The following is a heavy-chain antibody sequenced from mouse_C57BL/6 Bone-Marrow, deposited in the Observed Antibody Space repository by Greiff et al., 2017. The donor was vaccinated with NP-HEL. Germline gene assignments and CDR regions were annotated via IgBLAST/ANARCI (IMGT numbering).Heavy chain of an antibody. CDR3: ARGGTAQARGY. V-gene: IGHV1-55*01. Sequence: QVQLQQPGAELVKPGASVKMSCKASGYTFTSYWITWVKQRPGQGLEWIGGIYPGSGSTNYNEKFKSKATLTVDTSSSTAYMQLSSLTSEDSAVYYCARGGTAQARGYWGQGTTLTVSS. CDR1: GYTFTSYW. J-gene: IGHJ2*01. D-gene: IGHD3-2*02. CDR2: IYPGSGST.